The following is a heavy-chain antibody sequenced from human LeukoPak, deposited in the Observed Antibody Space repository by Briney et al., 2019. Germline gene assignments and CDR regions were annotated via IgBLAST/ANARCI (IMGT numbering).Heavy chain of an antibody. CDR1: RFTFSSYW. CDR2: INSDGSSA. D-gene: IGHD5-18*01. V-gene: IGHV3-74*01. CDR3: ARGDGYSYGYIDY. J-gene: IGHJ4*02. Sequence: GGSLRLSCVASRFTFSSYWMHWVRQAPGKGLVWVSRINSDGSSASYADSVKGRFTISRDNAKNTLYLQMNSLRAEDTAVYYCARGDGYSYGYIDYWGQGTLVTVSS.